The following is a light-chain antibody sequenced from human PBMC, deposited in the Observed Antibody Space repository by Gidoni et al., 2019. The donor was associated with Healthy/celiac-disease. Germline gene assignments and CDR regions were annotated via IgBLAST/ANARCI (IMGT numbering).Light chain of an antibody. CDR1: QGISSY. CDR3: QQYYSYAYT. CDR2: AAS. Sequence: IRMTQSPSSFSASTGDRVTITCRASQGISSYLAWYQQKPGKAPKLLIYAASTLQSGVPSRFSGSGSGTDFTLTISCLQSEDFATYYCQQYYSYAYTFGQGTKLEIK. J-gene: IGKJ2*01. V-gene: IGKV1-8*01.